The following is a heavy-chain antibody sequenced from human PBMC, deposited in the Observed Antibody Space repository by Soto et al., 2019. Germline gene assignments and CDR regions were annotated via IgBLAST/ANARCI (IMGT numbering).Heavy chain of an antibody. V-gene: IGHV2-26*01. CDR3: ARTEDGGRSRTPAGWFDA. J-gene: IGHJ5*02. D-gene: IGHD2-15*01. Sequence: QVTLKESGPVLVKPTETLTLTCTVSGFSLSNGRMGVSWIRQPPGNALEWLAHIFSNDEKKFNTTLKSRLTTSKDTSKRQVVLIMTNMDPVDTATYYCARTEDGGRSRTPAGWFDAWGQGTLVTVSS. CDR2: IFSNDEK. CDR1: GFSLSNGRMG.